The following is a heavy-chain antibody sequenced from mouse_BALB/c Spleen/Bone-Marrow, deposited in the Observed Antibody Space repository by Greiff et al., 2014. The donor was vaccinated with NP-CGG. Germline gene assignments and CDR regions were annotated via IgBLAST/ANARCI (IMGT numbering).Heavy chain of an antibody. Sequence: QVHVKQSGAELVRPGTAVNVSCKASGYAFTNYLIEWVKQRPGQGLEWIGVINPGSGGANYNEKFKGKATLTADKSSSTAYMQLSSLTSDDSAVYFCARFGRYYFDYWVQGTTLTVSS. CDR2: INPGSGGA. J-gene: IGHJ2*01. V-gene: IGHV1-54*01. CDR1: GYAFTNYL. CDR3: ARFGRYYFDY.